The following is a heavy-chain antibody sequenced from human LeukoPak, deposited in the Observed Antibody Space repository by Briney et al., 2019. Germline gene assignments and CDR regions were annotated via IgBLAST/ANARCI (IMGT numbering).Heavy chain of an antibody. CDR1: GGSISSYY. D-gene: IGHD2-21*02. J-gene: IGHJ4*02. CDR2: IYYSGST. Sequence: SETLSLTCTVSGGSISSYYWTWIRQPPGKGLEWIGYIYYSGSTIYNPSLKSRVTISVDTSKNQFSLKLSSVTAADTAVYYCARGTPMMGDCLDYWGQGTLVTVSS. CDR3: ARGTPMMGDCLDY. V-gene: IGHV4-59*01.